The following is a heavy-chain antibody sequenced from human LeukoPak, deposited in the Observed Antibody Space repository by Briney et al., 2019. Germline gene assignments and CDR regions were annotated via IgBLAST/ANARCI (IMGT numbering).Heavy chain of an antibody. D-gene: IGHD3-3*01. CDR1: GDSISSANYY. Sequence: SETLSLTCTVSGDSISSANYYWGWVRQPPGKGLEWIGSIYFSGSTYYNPSLKSRVTISVETSKVQFSLKLSSVTAADTAVYYCARMDFWSGYPLYYYYMDVWGKGTTVTVSS. CDR3: ARMDFWSGYPLYYYYMDV. V-gene: IGHV4-39*07. CDR2: IYFSGST. J-gene: IGHJ6*03.